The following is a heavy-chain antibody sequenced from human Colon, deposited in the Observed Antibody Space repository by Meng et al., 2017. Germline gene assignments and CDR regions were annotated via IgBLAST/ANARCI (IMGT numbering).Heavy chain of an antibody. J-gene: IGHJ4*02. CDR1: GGTFSSYT. Sequence: QVQLVQSGAEVKKPGSSVKVSCKASGGTFSSYTISWVRQAPGQGLEWMGRIIPILGIANYAQKFQGRVTITADKSTSTAYMELSSLRSEDTAVYYCAREHGDSYGYDYWGQGTLVTVSS. D-gene: IGHD5-18*01. CDR3: AREHGDSYGYDY. V-gene: IGHV1-69*08. CDR2: IIPILGIA.